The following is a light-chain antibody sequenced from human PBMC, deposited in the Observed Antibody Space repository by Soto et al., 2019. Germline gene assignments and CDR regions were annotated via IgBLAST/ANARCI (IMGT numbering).Light chain of an antibody. CDR2: AAS. CDR1: QSIGKH. CDR3: QQGYTSAIT. Sequence: DIPMTQSPSSLSASVGDRVTITRRASQSIGKHLNWYQQKPGKAPKFLIYAASNLQSGVPSRFRGSGSGTDFTLTVNSLQPEDFATYYCQQGYTSAITFGQGTRLEVK. V-gene: IGKV1-39*01. J-gene: IGKJ5*01.